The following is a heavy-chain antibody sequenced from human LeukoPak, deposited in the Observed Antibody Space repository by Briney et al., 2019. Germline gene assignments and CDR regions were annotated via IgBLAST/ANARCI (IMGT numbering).Heavy chain of an antibody. CDR2: VGTAGDT. CDR1: GFTFRGYD. Sequence: PGGSLRLSCAASGFTFRGYDMPWVRQATGKGLEWVSGVGTAGDTYYPGSVKGRFTISRENAKNSLYLQMNSLRAGDTAVYYCVRYGYGSGRYAFGLDVWGQGTTVTVSS. CDR3: VRYGYGSGRYAFGLDV. V-gene: IGHV3-13*01. J-gene: IGHJ6*02. D-gene: IGHD3-10*01.